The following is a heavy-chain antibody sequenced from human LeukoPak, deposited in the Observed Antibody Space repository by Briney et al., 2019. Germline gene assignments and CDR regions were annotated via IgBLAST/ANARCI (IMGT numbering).Heavy chain of an antibody. CDR3: ARFSSGCSTSSCYLTY. CDR1: GGSLSSHY. V-gene: IGHV4-59*11. D-gene: IGHD2-2*01. J-gene: IGHJ4*02. CDR2: IHDTGST. Sequence: SETLSLTCSVSGGSLSSHYWSWIRQPPGKGLELIGHIHDTGSTFYNPSLRGRVTISLDTSNNQFSLKFTSMTAADTAVYYCARFSSGCSTSSCYLTYWGQGTLVTVS.